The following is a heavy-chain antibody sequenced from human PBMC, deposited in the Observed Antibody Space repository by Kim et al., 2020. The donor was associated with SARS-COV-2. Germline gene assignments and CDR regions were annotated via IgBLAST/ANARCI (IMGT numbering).Heavy chain of an antibody. V-gene: IGHV3-7*01. CDR1: GFTVSSYW. CDR3: ATKGGSRPPDAFDL. D-gene: IGHD1-26*01. CDR2: IKQDGSEK. Sequence: GGSLRLSCAASGFTVSSYWMSWVRQAPGKGLEWVANIKQDGSEKYYVDTVKGRFTISRDNAKNSLYLQMNSMRVEDTAVYYCATKGGSRPPDAFDLWGQGTMVTVFS. J-gene: IGHJ3*01.